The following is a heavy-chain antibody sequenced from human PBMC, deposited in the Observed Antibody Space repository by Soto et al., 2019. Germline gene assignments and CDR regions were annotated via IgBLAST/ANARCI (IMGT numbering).Heavy chain of an antibody. CDR3: AREDSIIIPAVSDF. CDR2: ISKSDYT. Sequence: VGSLRLSCTVSGFAFNNYGINWVRQAPGQGLEWVSSISKSDYTYYSDSVKGRFTISRDNAKNSVSLQMNTLRVEDTADYYCAREDSIIIPAVSDFWGQGTLVTVSS. CDR1: GFAFNNYG. J-gene: IGHJ4*02. D-gene: IGHD2-2*01. V-gene: IGHV3-21*01.